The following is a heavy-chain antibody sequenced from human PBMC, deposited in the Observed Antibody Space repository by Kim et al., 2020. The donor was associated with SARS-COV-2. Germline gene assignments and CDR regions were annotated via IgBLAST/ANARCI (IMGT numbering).Heavy chain of an antibody. Sequence: STPALKSRVSISVDASKTQCSLELSSVTAADTALYYCARTSGSGSRYFDYWGQGALVTVSS. D-gene: IGHD3-10*01. CDR3: ARTSGSGSRYFDY. J-gene: IGHJ4*02. V-gene: IGHV4-59*01.